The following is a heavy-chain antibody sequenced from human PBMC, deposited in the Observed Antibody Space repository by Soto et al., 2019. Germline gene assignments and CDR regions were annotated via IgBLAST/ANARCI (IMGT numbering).Heavy chain of an antibody. CDR2: IWYDGSNK. Sequence: GGSLRLSCAASGFTFSSYGMHWVRQAPGKGLEWVAVIWYDGSNKYYADSVKGRFTISRDNSKNTLYLQMNSLRAEDTAVYYCARDLPSGSCGGDCYPYGMDVWGQGTTVTVSS. J-gene: IGHJ6*02. CDR1: GFTFSSYG. CDR3: ARDLPSGSCGGDCYPYGMDV. V-gene: IGHV3-33*01. D-gene: IGHD2-21*02.